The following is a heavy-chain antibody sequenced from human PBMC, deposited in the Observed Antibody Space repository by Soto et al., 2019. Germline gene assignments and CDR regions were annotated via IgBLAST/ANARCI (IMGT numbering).Heavy chain of an antibody. D-gene: IGHD6-6*01. V-gene: IGHV4-31*03. CDR3: VAARHGPPCFDY. CDR1: GGSISSGGYY. Sequence: SETLSLTCTVSGGSISSGGYYWSWIRQHPGKGLEWIGYIYYSGSTYYNPSLKSRVTISVDTSKNQFSLKLSSVTAADTAVYYCVAARHGPPCFDYWGQGTLVTVSS. CDR2: IYYSGST. J-gene: IGHJ4*02.